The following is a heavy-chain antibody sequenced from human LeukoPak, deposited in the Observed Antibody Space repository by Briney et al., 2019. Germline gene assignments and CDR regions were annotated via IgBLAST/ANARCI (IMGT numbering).Heavy chain of an antibody. CDR1: GYTFTAYY. CDR2: INPNSGGT. J-gene: IGHJ4*02. CDR3: VVVAATSSC. D-gene: IGHD2-15*01. V-gene: IGHV1-2*02. Sequence: ASVKVSCKTSGYTFTAYYMHWVRQAPGQGLEWLGWINPNSGGTNYAQKFQGRVTMTRDTSISTAYMELSRLRSDDTAVYYCVVVAATSSCWGQGTLVTVSS.